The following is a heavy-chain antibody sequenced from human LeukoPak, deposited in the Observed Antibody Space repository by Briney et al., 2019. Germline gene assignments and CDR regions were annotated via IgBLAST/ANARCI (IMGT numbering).Heavy chain of an antibody. D-gene: IGHD5-18*01. CDR3: AKDSGGYTYIFDH. CDR1: GFTFDDYG. Sequence: GGSLRLSCAASGFTFDDYGMSWVRQAPGKGLEWVSGINWNGGSTGYADSVKGRFTISRDNSKNTLHLQMSSLRAEDTAVYYCAKDSGGYTYIFDHWGQGTLVTVSS. V-gene: IGHV3-20*04. J-gene: IGHJ4*02. CDR2: INWNGGST.